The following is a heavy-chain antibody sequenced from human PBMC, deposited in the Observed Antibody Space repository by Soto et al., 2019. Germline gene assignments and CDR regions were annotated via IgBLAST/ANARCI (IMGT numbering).Heavy chain of an antibody. CDR3: TSANWNYYYYYGMDV. V-gene: IGHV3-49*03. D-gene: IGHD1-1*01. CDR1: GFTFGDYA. Sequence: GSLRLSCTASGFTFGDYAMSWFRQAPGKGLEWVGFIRSKAYGGTTEYAASVKGRFTISRDDSKSIAYLQMNSLKTEDTAVYYCTSANWNYYYYYGMDVWGQGTTVTVSS. J-gene: IGHJ6*02. CDR2: IRSKAYGGTT.